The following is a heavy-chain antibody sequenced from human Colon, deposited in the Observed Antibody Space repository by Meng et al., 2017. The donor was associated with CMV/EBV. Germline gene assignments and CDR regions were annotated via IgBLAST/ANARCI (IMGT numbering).Heavy chain of an antibody. Sequence: GGSLRLSCAASGFTFSSCGMNWVRQAPGKGLDWVSYISSSGTIYYADSVKGRFTVSRDNSKDTLYLQLNSLRAEDTAVYYCARDKIGGYAYGYLDFWGQGTPVTVSS. V-gene: IGHV3-48*03. J-gene: IGHJ4*02. CDR3: ARDKIGGYAYGYLDF. CDR1: GFTFSSCG. CDR2: ISSSGTI. D-gene: IGHD5-18*01.